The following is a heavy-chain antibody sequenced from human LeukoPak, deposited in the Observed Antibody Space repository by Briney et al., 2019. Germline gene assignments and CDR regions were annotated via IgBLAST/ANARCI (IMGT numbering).Heavy chain of an antibody. CDR1: GYRLRNHG. CDR2: IGADSGDTHCDT. J-gene: IGHJ2*01. CDR3: ARGSSPYNWYFDL. V-gene: IGHV1-18*01. D-gene: IGHD4-11*01. Sequence: EASVKVSCKASGYRLRNHGISWVRQAPGQGLEWMGWIGADSGDTHCDTHYAEKLQGRVTMTTDTSTDTAYMDLRSLTSDDTAVYYCARGSSPYNWYFDLWGRGTLVTVSS.